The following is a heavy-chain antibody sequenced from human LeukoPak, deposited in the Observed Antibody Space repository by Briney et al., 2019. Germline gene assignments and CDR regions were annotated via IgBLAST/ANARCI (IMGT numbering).Heavy chain of an antibody. Sequence: PGGSLRLSCAASGFTFSSYSMNWVRQAPGKGLEWVSSISSSSSYIYYADSVKGRFTISRDNAKNSLYLQMNSLRAEDTAVYYCAREPCSGGSCSFDYWGQGTLVTVSS. V-gene: IGHV3-21*01. D-gene: IGHD2-15*01. CDR2: ISSSSSYI. CDR3: AREPCSGGSCSFDY. J-gene: IGHJ4*02. CDR1: GFTFSSYS.